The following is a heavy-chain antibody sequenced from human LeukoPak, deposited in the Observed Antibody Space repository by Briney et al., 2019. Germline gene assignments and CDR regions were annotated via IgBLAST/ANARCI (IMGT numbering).Heavy chain of an antibody. D-gene: IGHD1-26*01. CDR1: RFTVSGYY. J-gene: IGHJ4*02. CDR2: IYSGGST. CDR3: ARGGSASYYALDY. Sequence: PGRSLRLSCAASRFTVSGYYMNWVRQAPGKGLEWVSIIYSGGSTYYADSVKGRFSIPRDFSKNTLHLQMNSLRAEDTAVYYCARGGSASYYALDYWGQGILVTVSS. V-gene: IGHV3-53*01.